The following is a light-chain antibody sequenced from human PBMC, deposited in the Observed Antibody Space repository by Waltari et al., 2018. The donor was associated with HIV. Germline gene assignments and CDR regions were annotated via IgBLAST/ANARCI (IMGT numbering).Light chain of an antibody. CDR2: DNS. V-gene: IGLV1-51*01. CDR1: TSNIGNKY. J-gene: IGLJ2*01. Sequence: QSVLTQPPSVSAAPGQKVTISCSGNTSNIGNKYVSWYWQLPGTAPKLLIYDNSKRPSGIPDRFSGSKSGTSATLDITGLQSGDEANYYCEAWDSSLRAVLFGGGTKVTVL. CDR3: EAWDSSLRAVL.